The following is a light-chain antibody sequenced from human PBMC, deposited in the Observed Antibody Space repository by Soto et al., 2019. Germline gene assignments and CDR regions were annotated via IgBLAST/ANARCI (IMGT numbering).Light chain of an antibody. CDR2: DAS. Sequence: EVVLTQSPATLSLSPGERATLSCRASQSISTYLAWYQQKPGQAPRLLIYDASTRATGIPARFSGSGSGTDFPLTINSLEPEDFAVYYCQQRSNWPGYTFGQGTRLEIK. CDR1: QSISTY. J-gene: IGKJ2*01. V-gene: IGKV3-11*01. CDR3: QQRSNWPGYT.